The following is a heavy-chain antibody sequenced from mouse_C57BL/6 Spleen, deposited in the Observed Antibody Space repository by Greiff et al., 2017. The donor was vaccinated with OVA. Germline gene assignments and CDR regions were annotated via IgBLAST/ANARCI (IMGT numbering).Heavy chain of an antibody. CDR1: GYTFTSYW. Sequence: QVQLQQPGAELVMPGASVKLSCKASGYTFTSYWMHWVKQRPGQGLEWIGEIDPSDSYTNYNQKCKGKSTLTVDKSSSTAYMQLSSLTSEDSAVYDCARPTVVSVWYFDVWGTGTTVTVSS. D-gene: IGHD1-1*01. J-gene: IGHJ1*03. CDR3: ARPTVVSVWYFDV. V-gene: IGHV1-69*01. CDR2: IDPSDSYT.